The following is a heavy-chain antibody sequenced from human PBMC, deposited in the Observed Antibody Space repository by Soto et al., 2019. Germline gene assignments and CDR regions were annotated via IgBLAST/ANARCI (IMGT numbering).Heavy chain of an antibody. D-gene: IGHD2-2*01. CDR2: ISGSGGST. V-gene: IGHV3-23*01. CDR3: AKDRIPFVVVPADNEGLDY. Sequence: EVQLLESGGGLVQPGGSLRLSCAASGFTFSSYAMSWVRQAPGKGLEWVSAISGSGGSTYYADSVKGRFTISRDNSKNTLYLQMNSLIAEDTAVYYCAKDRIPFVVVPADNEGLDYWGQGTLVTVSS. J-gene: IGHJ4*02. CDR1: GFTFSSYA.